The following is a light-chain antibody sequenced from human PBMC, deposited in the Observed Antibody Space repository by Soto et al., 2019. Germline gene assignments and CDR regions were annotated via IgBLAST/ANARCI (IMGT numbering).Light chain of an antibody. J-gene: IGLJ3*02. V-gene: IGLV2-11*01. Sequence: QSALTQPRSVSGSPGQSVTISCTGTSSDVGGYNYVSWYQQHPGKAPKLMIYDVGKRPSGVPDRFSGSKSGNTASLTISGLQAEDAADYYCCSYAGSYTWVFGGGTKLTVL. CDR2: DVG. CDR3: CSYAGSYTWV. CDR1: SSDVGGYNY.